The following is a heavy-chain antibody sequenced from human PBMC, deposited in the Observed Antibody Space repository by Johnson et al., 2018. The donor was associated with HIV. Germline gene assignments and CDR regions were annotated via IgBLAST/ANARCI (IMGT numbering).Heavy chain of an antibody. CDR2: INWNGGST. CDR3: ARARPKRNYGCWSGYDRLDQDAFDI. Sequence: VQLVESGGGLVKPGGSLRLSCAASGFTFDDYGMSWVRQAPGKGLEWVSGINWNGGSTGYADSVKGRFTISRDNAKNSLYLQMNSLRGGDTAVYYCARARPKRNYGCWSGYDRLDQDAFDIGGQGTMVTVSS. J-gene: IGHJ3*02. CDR1: GFTFDDYG. D-gene: IGHD3-3*01. V-gene: IGHV3-20*04.